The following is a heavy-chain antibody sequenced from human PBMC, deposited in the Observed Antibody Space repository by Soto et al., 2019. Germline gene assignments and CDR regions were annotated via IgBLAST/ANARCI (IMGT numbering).Heavy chain of an antibody. V-gene: IGHV3-23*01. J-gene: IGHJ4*02. CDR1: GFTLSRYA. CDR2: ISGSGGST. CDR3: ATARYDSSGYPYYFDY. D-gene: IGHD3-22*01. Sequence: GGAPRLPCAASGFTLSRYALSLGRPAPGKGLEWVSAISGSGGSTYYADSVKCRFTISRDNSKNTLYLQMNSLRAEDTAVYYCATARYDSSGYPYYFDYWGQGTLVTVSS.